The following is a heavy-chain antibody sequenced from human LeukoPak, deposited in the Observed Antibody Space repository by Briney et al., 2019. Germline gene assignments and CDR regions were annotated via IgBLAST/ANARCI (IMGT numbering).Heavy chain of an antibody. CDR3: ARAKGCSTSRMFDY. V-gene: IGHV3-48*04. CDR2: ISSSSSTI. CDR1: GFTFSSYS. Sequence: GGSLRLSCAASGFTFSSYSMNWVRQAPGKGLEWVSYISSSSSTIYYADSVKGRFTISRDNAKNSLYLQMNSLRAEDTAVYYCARAKGCSTSRMFDYWGQGTLVTVSS. D-gene: IGHD6-13*01. J-gene: IGHJ4*02.